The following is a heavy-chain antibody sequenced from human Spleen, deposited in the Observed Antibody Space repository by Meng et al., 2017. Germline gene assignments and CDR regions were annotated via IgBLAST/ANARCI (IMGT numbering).Heavy chain of an antibody. Sequence: GSLRLSCTVSGGSISSYYWSWIRQPPRKGLEWIGYIYYSGSTNYNPSLKSRVTISVDTSKNQFSLKLSSVTAADTAVYYCARCRWLRRAPDCWGQGTLVTVSS. CDR1: GGSISSYY. CDR2: IYYSGST. V-gene: IGHV4-59*12. D-gene: IGHD5-12*01. J-gene: IGHJ4*02. CDR3: ARCRWLRRAPDC.